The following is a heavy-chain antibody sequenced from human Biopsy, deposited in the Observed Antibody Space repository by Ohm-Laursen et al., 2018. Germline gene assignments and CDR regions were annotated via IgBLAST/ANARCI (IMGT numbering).Heavy chain of an antibody. D-gene: IGHD5-12*01. CDR2: INQSGST. Sequence: SDTLSLTCAVNGESSSGYFWNWIRQPPGKGPEWIGEINQSGSTKYNPSLKRRATLSADSSNSQFSLRLTSVTAADTAIYYCARGSGYFKLDVWGQGTTVTVSS. CDR1: GESSSGYF. J-gene: IGHJ6*02. CDR3: ARGSGYFKLDV. V-gene: IGHV4-34*01.